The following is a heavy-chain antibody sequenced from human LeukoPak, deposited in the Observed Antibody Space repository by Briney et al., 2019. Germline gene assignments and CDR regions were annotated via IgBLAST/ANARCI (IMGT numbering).Heavy chain of an antibody. V-gene: IGHV3-23*01. Sequence: GGSLRLSCAASGFTFSSYAMSWVRQAPGKGLEWVSSISGSGMSTYYADSVKGRFTISRDTSRNTLDLQINSLRAEDTAIYYCARGGTTVANVYDYWGQGTLVTVSS. CDR1: GFTFSSYA. J-gene: IGHJ4*02. D-gene: IGHD4-23*01. CDR2: ISGSGMST. CDR3: ARGGTTVANVYDY.